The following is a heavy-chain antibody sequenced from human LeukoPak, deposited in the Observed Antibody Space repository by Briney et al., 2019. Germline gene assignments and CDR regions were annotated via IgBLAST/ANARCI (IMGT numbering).Heavy chain of an antibody. Sequence: GGSLRLSCAASGFTFSGSAMHWVRQASGKGLEWVGRIRSKANSYATAYAASVKGRFTISRDNAKNSLYLQMNSLRAEDTAVYYCARESEIRFLEWLFVFDYWGQGTLVTVSS. D-gene: IGHD3-3*01. CDR1: GFTFSGSA. CDR2: IRSKANSYAT. V-gene: IGHV3-73*01. J-gene: IGHJ4*02. CDR3: ARESEIRFLEWLFVFDY.